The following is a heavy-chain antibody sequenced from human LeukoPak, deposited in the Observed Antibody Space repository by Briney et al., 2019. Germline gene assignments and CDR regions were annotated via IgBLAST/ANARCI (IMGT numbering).Heavy chain of an antibody. Sequence: SETLSLTCAVYGGSFSGYYWSWIRQPPGKGLEWIGEINHSGSTNYNPSLKSRVTISVDTSKNQFSLKLSSVTAADTAVYYCARSFYGMDVWGQGTTVTVSS. J-gene: IGHJ6*02. V-gene: IGHV4-34*01. CDR2: INHSGST. CDR1: GGSFSGYY. CDR3: ARSFYGMDV.